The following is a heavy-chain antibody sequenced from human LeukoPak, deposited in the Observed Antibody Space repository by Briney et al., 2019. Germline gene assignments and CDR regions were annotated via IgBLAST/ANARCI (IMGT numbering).Heavy chain of an antibody. CDR3: ARVLRGAAETLDY. J-gene: IGHJ4*02. CDR2: IYYSGST. Sequence: SETLFLTCTVSGGSVSNGAYKWSWIRQHPGKGLEWLGYIYYSGSTFYTPSLQSRVTISVDTSKNQFSLRLSSVTAADTAVYYCARVLRGAAETLDYWGQGTLVIVSS. V-gene: IGHV4-31*03. CDR1: GGSVSNGAYK. D-gene: IGHD3-10*01.